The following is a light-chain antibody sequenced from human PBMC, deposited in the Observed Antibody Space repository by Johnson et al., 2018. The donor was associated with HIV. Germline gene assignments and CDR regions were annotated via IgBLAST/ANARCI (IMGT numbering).Light chain of an antibody. CDR2: DNN. Sequence: QSALTQPPSVSAAPGQKVTISCSGSSSNIGNNYVSWYQQLPGTGPKLLIYDNNKRPSGIPDRFSGSKSGTSATLGITGLQTGDEADYYCGTWDSSLSAYVFGTGTKVTVL. V-gene: IGLV1-51*01. J-gene: IGLJ1*01. CDR1: SSNIGNNY. CDR3: GTWDSSLSAYV.